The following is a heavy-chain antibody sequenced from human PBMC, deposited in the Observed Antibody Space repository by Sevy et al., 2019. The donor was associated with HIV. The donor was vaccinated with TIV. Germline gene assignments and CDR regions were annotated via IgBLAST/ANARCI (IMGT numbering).Heavy chain of an antibody. CDR3: AGGQGADSSGYLGMDV. CDR1: GFTFSDYY. V-gene: IGHV3-11*01. Sequence: GGSLRLSCAASGFTFSDYYMSWIRQAPGKGLEWVSYISSSGTTIYYADSVKGRFTISRDNAKNSLYLQMNSLRVEDTAVYYCAGGQGADSSGYLGMDVWGHGTTVTVSS. CDR2: ISSSGTTI. J-gene: IGHJ6*02. D-gene: IGHD3-22*01.